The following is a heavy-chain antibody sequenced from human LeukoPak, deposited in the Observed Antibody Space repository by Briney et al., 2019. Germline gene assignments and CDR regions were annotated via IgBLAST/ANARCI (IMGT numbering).Heavy chain of an antibody. J-gene: IGHJ4*02. CDR1: GYTFTSYD. Sequence: GASVKVSCKASGYTFTSYDINWVRQATGQGLEWMGRINPNSGGTNYAQKFQGRVTMTRDTSISTAYMELSRLRSDDTAVYYCARDPVYSSSWGGNDYWGQGTLVTVSS. CDR3: ARDPVYSSSWGGNDY. D-gene: IGHD6-13*01. CDR2: INPNSGGT. V-gene: IGHV1-2*06.